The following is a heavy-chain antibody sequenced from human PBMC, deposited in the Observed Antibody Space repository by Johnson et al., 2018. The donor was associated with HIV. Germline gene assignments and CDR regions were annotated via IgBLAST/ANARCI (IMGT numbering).Heavy chain of an antibody. CDR3: ARVRRSGWYDNDAFDI. V-gene: IGHV3-30*03. Sequence: QVQLVESGGGVVQPGRSLRLSCAASGFTFGSYGMHWVRQAPGKGLAWVAVISYDGSNKSSADSVKGRFTISRDDSKNTLYLQMNSLIPEDTAVYYCARVRRSGWYDNDAFDIWGQGTMVTVSS. CDR2: ISYDGSNK. J-gene: IGHJ3*02. D-gene: IGHD6-19*01. CDR1: GFTFGSYG.